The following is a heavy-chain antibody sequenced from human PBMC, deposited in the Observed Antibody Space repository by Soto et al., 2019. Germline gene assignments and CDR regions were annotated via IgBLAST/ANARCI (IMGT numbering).Heavy chain of an antibody. CDR2: IWYDGSNK. J-gene: IGHJ3*02. Sequence: PGGSLRLSCAASGFTFRSYGMHWVRQAPGKGLEWVAVIWYDGSNKYYADSVKGRFTISRDNSKNTLYLQMNSLRAEDTAVYYCARDRWIAVAGTDLYGDAFDIWGQGTMVTVSS. CDR1: GFTFRSYG. V-gene: IGHV3-33*01. CDR3: ARDRWIAVAGTDLYGDAFDI. D-gene: IGHD6-19*01.